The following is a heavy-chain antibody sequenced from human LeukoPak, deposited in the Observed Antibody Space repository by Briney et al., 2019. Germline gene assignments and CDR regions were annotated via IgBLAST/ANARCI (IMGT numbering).Heavy chain of an antibody. CDR3: ARDFVRPMAAAVGYYYYGMDV. CDR1: DGSMNAYY. CDR2: INHSGST. V-gene: IGHV4-34*01. Sequence: PSETLSFTCSVSDGSMNAYYWSWVRQPPGKGLEWIGEINHSGSTNYNPSLKSRVTISVDTSKNQFSLKLSSVTAADTAVYYCARDFVRPMAAAVGYYYYGMDVWGQGTTVTVSS. D-gene: IGHD6-13*01. J-gene: IGHJ6*02.